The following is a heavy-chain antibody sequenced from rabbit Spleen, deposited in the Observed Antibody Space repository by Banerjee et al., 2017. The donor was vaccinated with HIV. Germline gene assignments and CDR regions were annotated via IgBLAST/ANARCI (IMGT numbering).Heavy chain of an antibody. CDR2: IDPVFGIT. CDR1: GFDFSAYG. V-gene: IGHV1S47*01. Sequence: QEQVVESGGGLVQPGGSLKLSCKASGFDFSAYGVSWVRQVPGKGLEWIGYIDPVFGITYYANWVNGRFTISSHNAQNTLFLQLNSLTAADTATYFCARDGYTNGDYHRYFNLWGQGTLVTVS. J-gene: IGHJ4*01. D-gene: IGHD2-1*01. CDR3: ARDGYTNGDYHRYFNL.